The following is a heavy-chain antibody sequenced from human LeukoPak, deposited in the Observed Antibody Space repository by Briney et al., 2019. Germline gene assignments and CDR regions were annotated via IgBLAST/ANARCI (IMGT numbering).Heavy chain of an antibody. V-gene: IGHV4-34*01. Sequence: MSSETLSLTCAVYGGTFSGYYWSWIRQPPGKGLEWIGEINHSGSTNYTPSLKSRVTISVDTSKNQFSLRLTSVTAADTAIYHCARVRWDSSSSEDYWSQGTLVTVSS. J-gene: IGHJ4*02. CDR3: ARVRWDSSSSEDY. CDR1: GGTFSGYY. CDR2: INHSGST. D-gene: IGHD6-6*01.